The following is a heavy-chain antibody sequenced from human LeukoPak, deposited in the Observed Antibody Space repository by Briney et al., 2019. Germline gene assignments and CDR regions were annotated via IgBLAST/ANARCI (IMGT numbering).Heavy chain of an antibody. V-gene: IGHV4-31*03. CDR3: ARGSYHFFDY. J-gene: IGHJ4*02. CDR2: IYYSGST. D-gene: IGHD1-26*01. Sequence: PSETLSLTCSVSGGSLSSGGYYWSWLRQHPGKGLEWVGDIYYSGSTYYNASLKSRVNISVDTSKKQFSLKLSSVTAADTAVYYCARGSYHFFDYWGQGTLVTVSS. CDR1: GGSLSSGGYY.